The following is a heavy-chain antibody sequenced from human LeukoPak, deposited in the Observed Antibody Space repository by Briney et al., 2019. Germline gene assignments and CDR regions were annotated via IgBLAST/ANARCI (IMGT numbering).Heavy chain of an antibody. CDR2: ISGSGGST. D-gene: IGHD6-13*01. CDR3: ARRRAAAVPYFDY. Sequence: GGSLRLSCAASGFTFSSYAMSWVRQAPGKGLEWVSAISGSGGSTYYADSVKGRLTISRDNSKNTLYLQMNSLRAEDTAVYYCARRRAAAVPYFDYWGQGTLVTVSS. J-gene: IGHJ4*02. CDR1: GFTFSSYA. V-gene: IGHV3-23*01.